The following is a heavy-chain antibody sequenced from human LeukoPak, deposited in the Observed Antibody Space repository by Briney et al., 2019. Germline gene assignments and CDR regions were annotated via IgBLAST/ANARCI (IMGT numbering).Heavy chain of an antibody. CDR3: TRGRWRAGDYFDY. CDR2: IYNDGSGT. V-gene: IGHV3-74*01. Sequence: GGSLRLSCAASGFTFSDYTINWVRQAPGKGLVWVSRIYNDGSGTTFADSVKGRFTVARDNAKNTLFLQMNSLRAEDTAVYYCTRGRWRAGDYFDYWGQGTLVTVSS. D-gene: IGHD2-21*01. CDR1: GFTFSDYT. J-gene: IGHJ4*02.